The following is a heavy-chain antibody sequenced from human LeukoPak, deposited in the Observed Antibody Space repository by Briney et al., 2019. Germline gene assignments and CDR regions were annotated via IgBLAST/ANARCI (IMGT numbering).Heavy chain of an antibody. J-gene: IGHJ4*02. CDR1: GGSFSGYY. CDR3: ARGGVTNDSSGYYYRLAY. CDR2: INHSGST. Sequence: WETLSLTCAVYGGSFSGYYWSWIRQPPGKGLEGIGEINHSGSTNYNPSLKSRVTISVDTSKNQFSLKLSSVTAADTAVYYCARGGVTNDSSGYYYRLAYWGQGTLVTVSS. D-gene: IGHD3-22*01. V-gene: IGHV4-34*01.